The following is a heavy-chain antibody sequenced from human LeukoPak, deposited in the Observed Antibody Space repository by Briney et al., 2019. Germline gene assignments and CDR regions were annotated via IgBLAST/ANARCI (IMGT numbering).Heavy chain of an antibody. CDR2: ISAGGGTI. Sequence: GGSLRLSCAASAFTFSNHAMGWVRQTPGKGLEWVSGISAGGGTILYADSVKGRFTISRDNSKNTLYLHMNNLRVEDTAVYFCAYYDSSGYYYGRLRYWGQGTPVTVSS. CDR1: AFTFSNHA. J-gene: IGHJ4*02. V-gene: IGHV3-23*01. CDR3: AYYDSSGYYYGRLRY. D-gene: IGHD3-22*01.